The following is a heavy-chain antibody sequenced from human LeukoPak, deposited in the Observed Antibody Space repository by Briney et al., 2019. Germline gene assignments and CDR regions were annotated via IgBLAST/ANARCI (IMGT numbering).Heavy chain of an antibody. V-gene: IGHV3-74*01. CDR1: GFTFSSYW. D-gene: IGHD2-2*01. J-gene: IGHJ4*02. Sequence: GGSLRLSCAASGFTFSSYWMHWVRQAPGKGLVWVSRINSDGSSTNYADSVRGRFSISRDNAKNTLHLHMNSLRADDTAVYYCARGLSGYASSLGYWGQGTLVTVSS. CDR2: INSDGSST. CDR3: ARGLSGYASSLGY.